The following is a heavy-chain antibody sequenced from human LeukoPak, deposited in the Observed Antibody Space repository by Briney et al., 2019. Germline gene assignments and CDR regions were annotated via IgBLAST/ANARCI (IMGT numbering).Heavy chain of an antibody. D-gene: IGHD3-10*01. CDR1: GYTFTGYY. V-gene: IGHV1-2*02. CDR2: INPNSGGT. J-gene: IGHJ6*02. Sequence: ASVKVSCKASGYTFTGYYMRWVRQAPGQGLEWMGWINPNSGGTNYAQKFQGRVTMTRDTSISTAYMELSRLRSDDTAVYYCARSGGYYYYGMDVWGQGTTVTVSS. CDR3: ARSGGYYYYGMDV.